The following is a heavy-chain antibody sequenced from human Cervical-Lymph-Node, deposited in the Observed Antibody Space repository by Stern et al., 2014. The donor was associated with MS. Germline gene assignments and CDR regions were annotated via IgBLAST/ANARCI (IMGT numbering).Heavy chain of an antibody. J-gene: IGHJ4*02. V-gene: IGHV1-3*01. CDR1: GYTFTSYA. Sequence: QVQLVQSGAEVKKPGASVKVSCKASGYTFTSYAMHWVRQAPGQRLEWMGWINAGKGNTKYSQKFQGRVTITRDTSASTAYMELSSLRSEDTAVYYCASMYSSSWYRSFGWGQGTLVTVSS. CDR3: ASMYSSSWYRSFG. D-gene: IGHD6-13*01. CDR2: INAGKGNT.